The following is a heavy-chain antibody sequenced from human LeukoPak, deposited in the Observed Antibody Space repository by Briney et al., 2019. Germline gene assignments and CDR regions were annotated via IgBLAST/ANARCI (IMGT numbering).Heavy chain of an antibody. V-gene: IGHV4-59*11. CDR1: GGSLGSLY. D-gene: IGHD3-22*01. CDR2: VFHTGVT. CDR3: TRGGGSGYYFGIPRYYFDA. Sequence: SETLSLTCTVSGGSLGSLYWSWVRQSPEKGLEWVGNVFHTGVTSYNLSLTSRVTISVDTSRIQFSLTMTSMNAADTAIYYGTRGGGSGYYFGIPRYYFDAWGQGVLVTVSS. J-gene: IGHJ4*02.